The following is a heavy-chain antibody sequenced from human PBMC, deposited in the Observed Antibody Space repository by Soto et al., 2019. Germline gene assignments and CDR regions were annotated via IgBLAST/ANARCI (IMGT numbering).Heavy chain of an antibody. V-gene: IGHV1-18*01. CDR1: GYRFTSYG. D-gene: IGHD6-13*01. CDR3: ARDGSYESIAAEP. Sequence: AKLSWKASGYRFTSYGISWVRQDPGQGLEWMGWISAYNGNTNYAQKLQGRVTMTTDTSTSTAYMELRSLRSDDTAVYYCARDGSYESIAAEPWGQGTLVTVSS. CDR2: ISAYNGNT. J-gene: IGHJ5*02.